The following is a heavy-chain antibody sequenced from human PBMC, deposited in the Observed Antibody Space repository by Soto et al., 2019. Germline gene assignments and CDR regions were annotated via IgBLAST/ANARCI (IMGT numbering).Heavy chain of an antibody. J-gene: IGHJ6*02. CDR2: MSFDGSHK. D-gene: IGHD6-6*01. CDR3: AKGSSSVYYYYYGMDV. V-gene: IGHV3-30*18. Sequence: QVRLVESGGGVVQPGRSLRLSCAAYGFNFKAYGMHWVRQAPGKGLEWVTVMSFDGSHKYYADSVKGRFTISRDNSENTLYLQMNSLRPEDTAVYYCAKGSSSVYYYYYGMDVWCQGTTVTVSS. CDR1: GFNFKAYG.